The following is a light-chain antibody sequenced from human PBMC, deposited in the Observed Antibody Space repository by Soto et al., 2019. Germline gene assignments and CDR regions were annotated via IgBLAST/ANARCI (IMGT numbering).Light chain of an antibody. J-gene: IGKJ3*01. Sequence: DIQMTQSPSSLAASVGDRVTITCRARLSIGNYLNWYQQKPGKAPKILIYTTSNLQTGVPSRFSGSGSGTDFTLTISGLQPEDFAIYYCHQCNTSPLTFGPGTKVDIK. CDR1: LSIGNY. V-gene: IGKV1-39*01. CDR2: TTS. CDR3: HQCNTSPLT.